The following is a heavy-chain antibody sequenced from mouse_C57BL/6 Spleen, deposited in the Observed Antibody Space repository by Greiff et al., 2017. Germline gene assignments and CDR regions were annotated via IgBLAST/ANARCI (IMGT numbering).Heavy chain of an antibody. CDR3: ARQDYYGSSVYFDV. D-gene: IGHD1-1*01. Sequence: EVMLVESGGDLVKPGGSLKLSCAASGFTFSSYGMSWVRQTPDKRLEWVATISSGGSYTYYPDSVKGRFTISRDNAKNTLYLQMSSLKSEDTSMSYCARQDYYGSSVYFDVWGTGTTVTVSS. V-gene: IGHV5-6*01. J-gene: IGHJ1*03. CDR2: ISSGGSYT. CDR1: GFTFSSYG.